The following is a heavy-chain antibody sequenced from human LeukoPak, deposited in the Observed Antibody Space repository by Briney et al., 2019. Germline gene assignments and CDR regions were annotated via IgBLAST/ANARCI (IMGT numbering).Heavy chain of an antibody. CDR3: ARGRYCTISNCPRDFDS. D-gene: IGHD2-8*01. Sequence: SETLSLTCTVSGGSISSSSYYWGWIRQPPGKGLEWIGSIYYSGSTYYNPSLKSRVTISVDTSKNQFSLKLSSVTAADTAVYYCARGRYCTISNCPRDFDSWGPGTLVTVSS. CDR2: IYYSGST. J-gene: IGHJ4*02. V-gene: IGHV4-39*07. CDR1: GGSISSSSYY.